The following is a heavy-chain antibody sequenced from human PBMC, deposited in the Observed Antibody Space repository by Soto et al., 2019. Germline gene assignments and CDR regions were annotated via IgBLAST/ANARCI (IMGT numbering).Heavy chain of an antibody. D-gene: IGHD4-17*01. CDR3: ARGGSPLRWPPHAFDI. CDR1: GGSFSGYY. V-gene: IGHV4-34*01. Sequence: QVQLQQWGAGLLKPSETLSLTCAVYGGSFSGYYWSWIRQPPGKGLEWIGEINHSGSTNYNPSLKSRVTISVDTSKNQFSLKLSSVTAADTAVYYCARGGSPLRWPPHAFDIWGQGTMVTVSS. CDR2: INHSGST. J-gene: IGHJ3*02.